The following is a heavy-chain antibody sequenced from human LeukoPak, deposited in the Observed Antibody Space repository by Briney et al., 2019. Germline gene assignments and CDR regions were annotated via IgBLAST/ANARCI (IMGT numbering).Heavy chain of an antibody. J-gene: IGHJ5*02. D-gene: IGHD3-10*01. CDR1: GFTFTSSD. CDR2: IVVGSGNT. Sequence: GTSVKVSCKASGFTFTSSDMQWVRQARGQRLEWIGWIVVGSGNTNYAQKFQERVTITRDMSTSTAYMELSSLRSEDTAVHYCVADPRGIGNNWFDPWGQGTLVTVSS. CDR3: VADPRGIGNNWFDP. V-gene: IGHV1-58*02.